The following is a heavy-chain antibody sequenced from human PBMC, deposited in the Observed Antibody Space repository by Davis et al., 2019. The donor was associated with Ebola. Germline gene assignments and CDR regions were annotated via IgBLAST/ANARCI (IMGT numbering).Heavy chain of an antibody. D-gene: IGHD3-10*01. V-gene: IGHV4-59*01. J-gene: IGHJ5*02. Sequence: MPLETLSLTCTVSGGSITSYYWSWIRQPPGKGLDWIGYMYYSGSTNYNPSLKSRVTISVDTSKNQFSLKLSSVTAADTAVYYCARSFGSGIKGREINWFDPWGQGTLVTVSS. CDR2: MYYSGST. CDR3: ARSFGSGIKGREINWFDP. CDR1: GGSITSYY.